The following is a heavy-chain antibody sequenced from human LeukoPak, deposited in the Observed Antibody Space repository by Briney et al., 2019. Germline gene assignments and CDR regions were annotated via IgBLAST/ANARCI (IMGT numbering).Heavy chain of an antibody. V-gene: IGHV3-30-3*01. J-gene: IGHJ5*02. Sequence: GGSLRLSCAASGFTFSSYAMHWVRQAPGKGLEWVAVISYDGSNKYYADSVKGRFTIPRDNSKNTLYLQMNSLRAEDTALYYCAKDESPWGQGTLVTVSS. CDR1: GFTFSSYA. CDR2: ISYDGSNK. CDR3: AKDESP.